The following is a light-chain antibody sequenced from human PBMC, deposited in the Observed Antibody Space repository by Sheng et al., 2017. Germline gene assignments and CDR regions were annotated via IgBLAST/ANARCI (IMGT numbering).Light chain of an antibody. CDR2: DAS. V-gene: IGKV3-11*01. CDR3: QHRSNWPLT. CDR1: QSVSRY. Sequence: EIVMTQSPATLSVSPGERATLSCRASQSVSRYVAWYQQKPGQSPRLLIYDASNRATGIPSRFSGSGSGTDFTLTISSLEPEDFAVYYCQHRSNWPLTFGGGTKVEI. J-gene: IGKJ4*01.